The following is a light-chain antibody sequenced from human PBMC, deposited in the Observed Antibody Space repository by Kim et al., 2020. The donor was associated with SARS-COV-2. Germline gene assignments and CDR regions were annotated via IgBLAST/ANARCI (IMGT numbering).Light chain of an antibody. J-gene: IGLJ2*01. CDR3: CSCAGSSTFV. CDR2: EVS. CDR1: SSDVGSYNL. Sequence: GQSITISCTGTSSDVGSYNLVSWYQQRPGKAPQLMIYEVSKRPSGVSNRFSGSKSGNTASLTISGLQAEDEADYYCCSCAGSSTFVFGGGTQLTVL. V-gene: IGLV2-23*02.